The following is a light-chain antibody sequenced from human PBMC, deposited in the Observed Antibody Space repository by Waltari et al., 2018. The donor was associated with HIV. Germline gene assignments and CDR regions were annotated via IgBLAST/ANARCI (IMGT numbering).Light chain of an antibody. J-gene: IGLJ2*01. CDR2: EDS. CDR1: ALPKQY. Sequence: SYELTQPPSVSVSPGHTARITCSGHALPKQYAYWYQQKSGPAPVLVIYEDSKRPSGIPERFSGSSSGTMATLTISGAQVEDEADYYCYSTDSSGNHKVFGGGTKLTVL. CDR3: YSTDSSGNHKV. V-gene: IGLV3-10*01.